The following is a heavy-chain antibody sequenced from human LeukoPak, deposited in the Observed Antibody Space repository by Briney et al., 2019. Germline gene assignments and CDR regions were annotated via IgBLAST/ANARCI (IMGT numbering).Heavy chain of an antibody. J-gene: IGHJ3*02. V-gene: IGHV1-2*02. D-gene: IGHD3-3*01. CDR2: INPNNGDT. CDR3: ARVFDMEAYYDFWSPNDAFDI. CDR1: GYTFTGYY. Sequence: ASVKVSCKASGYTFTGYYMHWVRQAPGQGLEWMGWINPNNGDTHYAQKFQGTVTMTRDTSISTAYMELSSLRSDDTAVYYCARVFDMEAYYDFWSPNDAFDIWGQGTMVTVSS.